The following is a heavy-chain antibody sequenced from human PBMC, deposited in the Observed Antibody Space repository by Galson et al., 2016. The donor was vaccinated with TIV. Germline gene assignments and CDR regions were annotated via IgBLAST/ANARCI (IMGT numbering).Heavy chain of an antibody. CDR1: GFTFSSFW. D-gene: IGHD3-10*01. CDR2: IKQDGSEK. V-gene: IGHV3-7*03. Sequence: SLRLSCAASGFTFSSFWMSWVRQAPGKGLEWEANIKQDGSEKYYVDSVKGRFTISRDNAKNSLYLQMNSLRAEDTAMYYCARDEFYYGSGGYDYFDYWGQGTLVTVSS. J-gene: IGHJ4*02. CDR3: ARDEFYYGSGGYDYFDY.